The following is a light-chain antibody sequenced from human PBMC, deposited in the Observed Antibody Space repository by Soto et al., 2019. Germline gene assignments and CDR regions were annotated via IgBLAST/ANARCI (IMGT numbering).Light chain of an antibody. J-gene: IGLJ1*01. V-gene: IGLV2-14*01. CDR1: RSDIGDSNF. CDR2: EVN. Sequence: QSALTQPASVSGPPGQSVTISCTGPRSDIGDSNFISWYQHSPGKAPRLLIYEVNNRPSGVSRRFSGSKAGNTASLTISGRLDDDEADYFCASFRSGTILVFGSGTKVTVL. CDR3: ASFRSGTILV.